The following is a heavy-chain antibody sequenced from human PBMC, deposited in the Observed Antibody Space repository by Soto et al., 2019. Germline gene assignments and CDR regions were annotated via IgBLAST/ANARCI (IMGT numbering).Heavy chain of an antibody. D-gene: IGHD4-17*01. CDR2: IYYSGST. Sequence: QVQLQESGPGLVKPSQTLSLTCTVSGGSISRGGYYWSWIRQPPGKGLEWIGYIYYSGSTYYNPSLKRRVTISVDTSKNQFSLKLGSVTAADTAVYYCARVVGDHDYGDYSFDYWGQGTLVTVSS. V-gene: IGHV4-31*03. J-gene: IGHJ4*02. CDR1: GGSISRGGYY. CDR3: ARVVGDHDYGDYSFDY.